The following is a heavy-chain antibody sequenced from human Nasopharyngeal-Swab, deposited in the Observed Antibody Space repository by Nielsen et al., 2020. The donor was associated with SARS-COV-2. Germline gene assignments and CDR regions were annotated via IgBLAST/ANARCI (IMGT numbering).Heavy chain of an antibody. J-gene: IGHJ6*02. D-gene: IGHD3-22*01. CDR2: IYYGGST. V-gene: IGHV4-59*01. CDR3: ARFLGDSSGYYYGMDV. CDR1: GGSISSYY. Sequence: SETLSLTCTVSGGSISSYYWSWIRQPPGKGLEWIGYIYYGGSTNYNPSLKSRVTISVDTSKNQFSLKLSSVTAADTAVYYCARFLGDSSGYYYGMDVWGQGTTVTVSS.